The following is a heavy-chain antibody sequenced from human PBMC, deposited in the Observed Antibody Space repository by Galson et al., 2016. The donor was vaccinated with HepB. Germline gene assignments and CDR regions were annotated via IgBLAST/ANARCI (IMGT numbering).Heavy chain of an antibody. CDR2: TYYRSQWYN. CDR3: ARGSVTTARYYFYGMDV. D-gene: IGHD4-17*01. Sequence: CAISGDSVSSQSATWNWIRQSPSRGLEWLGRTYYRSQWYNDYAVSVKSRITINPDTSMNQLSLQLNSVTPEDTAVSYCARGSVTTARYYFYGMDVWGQGTTVTVSS. V-gene: IGHV6-1*01. J-gene: IGHJ6*02. CDR1: GDSVSSQSAT.